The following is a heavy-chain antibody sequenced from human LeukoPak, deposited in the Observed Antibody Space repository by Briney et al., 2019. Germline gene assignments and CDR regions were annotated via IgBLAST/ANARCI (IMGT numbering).Heavy chain of an antibody. CDR2: VDPEDGKT. CDR1: GYTFIDYY. D-gene: IGHD5/OR15-5a*01. Sequence: GATVKISCKASGYTFIDYYMHWVQQAPGKGLEWVGRVDPEDGKTIYSKNIQGRVTITADTSTDTAYMELSSLRSEDTAVYYCATLYLSVTSRGAFDFWGQGTLVTVSS. J-gene: IGHJ3*01. CDR3: ATLYLSVTSRGAFDF. V-gene: IGHV1-69-2*01.